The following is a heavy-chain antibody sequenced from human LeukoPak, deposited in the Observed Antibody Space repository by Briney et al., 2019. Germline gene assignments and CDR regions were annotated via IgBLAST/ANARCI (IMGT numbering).Heavy chain of an antibody. D-gene: IGHD6-13*01. CDR1: GFTFSSYS. Sequence: GGSLRLSCAASGFTFSSYSMNWVRQAPGKGLEWVSVIYSGGSTYYADSVKGRFTISRDNSKNTLDLQMNSLRAEDTAVYYCAKGGFYSNSPFDYWGQGTLVTVSS. J-gene: IGHJ4*02. CDR2: IYSGGST. CDR3: AKGGFYSNSPFDY. V-gene: IGHV3-66*01.